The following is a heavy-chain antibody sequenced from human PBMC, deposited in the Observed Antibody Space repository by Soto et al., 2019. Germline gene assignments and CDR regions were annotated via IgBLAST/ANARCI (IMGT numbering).Heavy chain of an antibody. Sequence: PGESLKISCKGSGYSFTSYWISWGRQMPGKGLELMGRIDPSDSYTNYRPSFQGHVTISADKSISTAYLQWSSLKASDTAMYYCARLHPSVAGTDFDYWGQGTLVTVSS. D-gene: IGHD6-13*01. CDR1: GYSFTSYW. J-gene: IGHJ4*02. V-gene: IGHV5-10-1*01. CDR2: IDPSDSYT. CDR3: ARLHPSVAGTDFDY.